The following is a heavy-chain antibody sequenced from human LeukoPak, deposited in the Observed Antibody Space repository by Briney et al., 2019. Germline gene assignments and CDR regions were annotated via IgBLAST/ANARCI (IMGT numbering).Heavy chain of an antibody. CDR3: ARVTGGITGTPEAFDI. Sequence: PGRSLRLSCAASGFTFSSYGMHWVRQAPGKGLEWVAVIWYDGSNKYYADSVKGRFTISRDNSKNTLYLQMNSLRAEDTAVYYCARVTGGITGTPEAFDIWGQGTMVTVSS. CDR1: GFTFSSYG. J-gene: IGHJ3*02. D-gene: IGHD1-7*01. V-gene: IGHV3-33*01. CDR2: IWYDGSNK.